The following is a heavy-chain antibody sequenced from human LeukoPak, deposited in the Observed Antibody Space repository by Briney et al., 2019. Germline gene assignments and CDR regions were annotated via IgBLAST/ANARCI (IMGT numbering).Heavy chain of an antibody. Sequence: SETLSLTCTVSGGSISSYYWSWIRQPPGKGLGCIGYIYYSGSTNYNPSLKSRVTISVDTSKNQFSLKLSSVTAADTAVYYCARLVPAGTGYFDYWGQGTLVTVSS. V-gene: IGHV4-59*08. D-gene: IGHD6-13*01. CDR2: IYYSGST. J-gene: IGHJ4*02. CDR1: GGSISSYY. CDR3: ARLVPAGTGYFDY.